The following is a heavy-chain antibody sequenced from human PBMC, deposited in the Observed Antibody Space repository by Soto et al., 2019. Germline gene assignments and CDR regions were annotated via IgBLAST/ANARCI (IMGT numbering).Heavy chain of an antibody. D-gene: IGHD6-19*01. J-gene: IGHJ6*02. CDR3: ATNPAIAVAGNYYYYGMDV. V-gene: IGHV1-69*13. CDR2: IIPIFGTA. CDR1: GGTFSSYA. Sequence: SLKVSCKASGGTFSSYAISWVRQAPGQGLEWMGGIIPIFGTANYAQKFQGRVTITADESTSTAYMELSSLRSEDTAVYYCATNPAIAVAGNYYYYGMDVWGQGTTVTVSS.